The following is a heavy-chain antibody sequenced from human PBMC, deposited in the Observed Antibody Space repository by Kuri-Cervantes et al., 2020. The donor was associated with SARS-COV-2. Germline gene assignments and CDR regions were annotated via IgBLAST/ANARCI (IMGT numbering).Heavy chain of an antibody. CDR2: ISYDGSNK. Sequence: GESLKISCAASGFTFSSYAMHWVRQAPGKGLEWVAVISYDGSNKYYADSVKGRFTISRDNSKNTLYLQMNSLRAEDTAVYYCASNWGSGYYYYMDVWGKGTTVTVSS. V-gene: IGHV3-30-3*01. CDR3: ASNWGSGYYYYMDV. J-gene: IGHJ6*03. D-gene: IGHD7-27*01. CDR1: GFTFSSYA.